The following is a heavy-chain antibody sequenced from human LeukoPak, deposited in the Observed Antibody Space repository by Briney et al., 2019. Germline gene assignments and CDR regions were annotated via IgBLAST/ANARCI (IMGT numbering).Heavy chain of an antibody. CDR1: GFTVSSNY. CDR3: AKTNGYFDS. J-gene: IGHJ4*02. CDR2: INGGGDNA. Sequence: PGGSLRLSCAASGFTVSSNYMSWVRQAPGKGLECVSGINGGGDNAYYTNSVKGRFTISRDNSKNTLYLQMNSLRAEDTAVYYCAKTNGYFDSWGQGTLVTVSS. V-gene: IGHV3-23*01.